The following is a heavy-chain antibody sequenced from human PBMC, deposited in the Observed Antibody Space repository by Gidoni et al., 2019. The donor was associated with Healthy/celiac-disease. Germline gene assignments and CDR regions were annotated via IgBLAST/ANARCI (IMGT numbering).Heavy chain of an antibody. CDR1: GGTFSSYA. CDR3: ARARVDPDCSGGSCYFDYYYYGMDV. V-gene: IGHV1-69*01. D-gene: IGHD2-15*01. Sequence: QVQLVQSGAEVKKPGSSVKVSCMASGGTFSSYAISWVRQAPGQGLEWMGGIIPIFGTANYAQKFQGRVTITADESTSTAYMELSSLRSEDTAVYYCARARVDPDCSGGSCYFDYYYYGMDVWGQGTTVTVSS. J-gene: IGHJ6*02. CDR2: IIPIFGTA.